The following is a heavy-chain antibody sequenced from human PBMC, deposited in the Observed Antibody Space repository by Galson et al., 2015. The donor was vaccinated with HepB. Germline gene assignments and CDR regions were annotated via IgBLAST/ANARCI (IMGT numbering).Heavy chain of an antibody. J-gene: IGHJ4*02. CDR2: FDPEDGET. CDR1: GYTLTELS. D-gene: IGHD3-10*01. V-gene: IGHV1-24*01. Sequence: SVKVSCKVSGYTLTELSMHWVRQAPGKGLEWMGGFDPEDGETIYAQKFQGRVTMTEDTSTDTAYMELSSLRSEDTAVYYCATMGKGLYGSGPRDYWGQGTLVTVSS. CDR3: ATMGKGLYGSGPRDY.